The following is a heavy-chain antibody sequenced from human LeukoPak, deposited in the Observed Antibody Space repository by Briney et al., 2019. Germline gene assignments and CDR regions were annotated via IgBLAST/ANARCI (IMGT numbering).Heavy chain of an antibody. CDR3: ARGDYYDSSGYYFPDVFDI. J-gene: IGHJ3*02. V-gene: IGHV3-33*01. CDR1: GFTFSSYG. CDR2: IWYDGSNK. Sequence: GGSLRLSCAASGFTFSSYGMHWVRQAPGKGLEWVAVIWYDGSNKYYVDSVQGRFTISRDNSKNTLYLQMSSLRAEDTAVYYCARGDYYDSSGYYFPDVFDIWGQGTMVTVSS. D-gene: IGHD3-22*01.